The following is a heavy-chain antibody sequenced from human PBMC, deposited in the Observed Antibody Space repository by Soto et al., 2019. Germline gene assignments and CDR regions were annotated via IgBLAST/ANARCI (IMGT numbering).Heavy chain of an antibody. J-gene: IGHJ6*03. CDR2: INSDGSDT. Sequence: EVQLVESGGGLVQPGGSLTLSCAASGFTFSRYWMYWVRQAPGKGLVWVSRINSDGSDTSNAGSVKGRFTISRDNAKNTLYLKMNSLRAEDTAVYYCARVEDFWGGYYSSMDVWGKGTTVTVSS. CDR3: ARVEDFWGGYYSSMDV. CDR1: GFTFSRYW. V-gene: IGHV3-74*01. D-gene: IGHD3-3*01.